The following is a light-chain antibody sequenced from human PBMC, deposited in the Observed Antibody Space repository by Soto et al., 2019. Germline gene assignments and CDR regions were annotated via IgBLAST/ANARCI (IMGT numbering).Light chain of an antibody. CDR2: RAS. CDR3: QQYNSFS. J-gene: IGKJ2*01. CDR1: QTFRDG. Sequence: DIQMTQSPSTLSASVGDRVSITCRASQTFRDGLAWYQQKPGKAPRLLIYRASYLESGVPSRFSGSGSGTEFTLTISNLQPEDFATYYCQQYNSFSFGQGTQLEIK. V-gene: IGKV1-5*03.